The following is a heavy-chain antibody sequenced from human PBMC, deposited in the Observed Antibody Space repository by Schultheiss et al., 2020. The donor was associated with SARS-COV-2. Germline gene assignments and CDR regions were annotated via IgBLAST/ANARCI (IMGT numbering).Heavy chain of an antibody. J-gene: IGHJ4*02. CDR2: IYYSGST. D-gene: IGHD4/OR15-4a*01. V-gene: IGHV4-59*08. CDR3: ARHHCQRCQLGN. CDR1: GDSIGSYY. Sequence: SETLSLTCTVSGDSIGSYYWTWIRQPPGKGLEWIGYIYYSGSTNYNPSLKSRVTISVDTSKNQFYLELNSVTAADTAVYYCARHHCQRCQLGNWGQGTLVTVSS.